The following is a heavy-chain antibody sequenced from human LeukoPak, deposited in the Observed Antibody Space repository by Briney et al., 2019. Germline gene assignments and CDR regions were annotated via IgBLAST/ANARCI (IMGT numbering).Heavy chain of an antibody. CDR1: GFTFSSYW. CDR3: ARDTVLLWFGESAFDY. CDR2: IKQDGSEK. J-gene: IGHJ4*02. Sequence: GGSLRLSCAASGFTFSSYWMSWVRQAPGKGLEWVANIKQDGSEKYYVDSVKGRFTISRDNAKNSVYLQMNSLRAEDTAVYYCARDTVLLWFGESAFDYWGQGTLVTVSS. D-gene: IGHD3-10*01. V-gene: IGHV3-7*01.